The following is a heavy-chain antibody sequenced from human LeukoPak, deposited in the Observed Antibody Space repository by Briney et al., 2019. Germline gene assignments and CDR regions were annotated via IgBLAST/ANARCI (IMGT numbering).Heavy chain of an antibody. CDR2: INHSGST. Sequence: SETLSLTCAVYGGSFSGYYWSWIRQPPGKGLEGIGEINHSGSTNYNPSLKSRVTISVDRSKNQFSLNLNSVTAADTAVYYCARYGLLGLSEINAFDIWGQGTMVTVSS. CDR1: GGSFSGYY. V-gene: IGHV4-34*01. J-gene: IGHJ3*02. D-gene: IGHD2-2*01. CDR3: ARYGLLGLSEINAFDI.